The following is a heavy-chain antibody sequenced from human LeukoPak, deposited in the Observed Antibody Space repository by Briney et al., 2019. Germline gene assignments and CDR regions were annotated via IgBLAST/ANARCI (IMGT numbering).Heavy chain of an antibody. CDR3: ARGLLRSAAPGPAVYGY. CDR2: INPNSGGT. CDR1: GYTFTGYY. J-gene: IGHJ4*02. Sequence: GASVKVSCKASGYTFTGYYMHWVRQAPGQGLEWMGWINPNSGGTNYAQKFQGRVTMTRDTSISTAYMELGRLRSDDTAVYYCARGLLRSAAPGPAVYGYWGQGTLVTVSS. D-gene: IGHD6-13*01. V-gene: IGHV1-2*02.